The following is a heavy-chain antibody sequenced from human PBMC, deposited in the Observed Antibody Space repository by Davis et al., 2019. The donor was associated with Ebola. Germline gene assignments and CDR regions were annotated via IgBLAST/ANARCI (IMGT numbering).Heavy chain of an antibody. CDR2: INHSGST. Sequence: MPSEILSLTFAVHGGSFSGYYWSWIRQPPGKGLEWIGEINHSGSTNYNPSIKSRVTISVDTSKNQFSLKLSSVTAADTAVYYCARGSNYVWGSYRYPYWGQGTLVTVSS. V-gene: IGHV4-34*01. J-gene: IGHJ4*02. CDR1: GGSFSGYY. CDR3: ARGSNYVWGSYRYPY. D-gene: IGHD3-16*02.